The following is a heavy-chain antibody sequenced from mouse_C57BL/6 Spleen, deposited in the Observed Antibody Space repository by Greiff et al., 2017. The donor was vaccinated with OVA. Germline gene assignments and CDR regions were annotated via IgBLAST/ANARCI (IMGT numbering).Heavy chain of an antibody. J-gene: IGHJ4*01. V-gene: IGHV1-53*01. CDR3: ARGSNLYYYEMDY. CDR2: INPSNGGT. CDR1: GYTFTSYW. Sequence: VQLQQPGTELVKPGASVKLSCKASGYTFTSYWMHWVKQRPGQGLEWIGNINPSNGGTNYNEKFKGKATLTVDKSSSTAYMQLSSLTSEDSAVYYCARGSNLYYYEMDYWGQGTSVTVSA. D-gene: IGHD2-5*01.